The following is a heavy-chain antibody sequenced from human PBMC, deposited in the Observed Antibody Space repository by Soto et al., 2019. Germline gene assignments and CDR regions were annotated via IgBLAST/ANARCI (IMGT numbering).Heavy chain of an antibody. V-gene: IGHV3-15*01. CDR2: IRANTAGGTT. Sequence: ASVRLSCAACGFIFSDAWMSWVRQAPGTGLEWVGRIRANTAGGTTDYAAPVKGRFTISRDDSKKTLYLQMNSLKPEDTAVYYCAADDAIHLGAPADHWGQGTLVTVSS. D-gene: IGHD5-18*01. J-gene: IGHJ4*02. CDR3: AADDAIHLGAPADH. CDR1: GFIFSDAW.